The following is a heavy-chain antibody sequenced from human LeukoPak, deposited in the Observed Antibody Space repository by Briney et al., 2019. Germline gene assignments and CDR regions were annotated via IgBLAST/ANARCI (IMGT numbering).Heavy chain of an antibody. J-gene: IGHJ4*02. D-gene: IGHD3-22*01. Sequence: GGSLRLSCAASGFTFSSYALSWVRQAPGKGLEWVSAISGSGGSTYYADSVKGRFTISRDNSKNTLYLQMNSLRAEDTAVYYCAKGSASSYYYDSSGYWGFDYWGRGTLVTVSS. CDR3: AKGSASSYYYDSSGYWGFDY. V-gene: IGHV3-23*01. CDR1: GFTFSSYA. CDR2: ISGSGGST.